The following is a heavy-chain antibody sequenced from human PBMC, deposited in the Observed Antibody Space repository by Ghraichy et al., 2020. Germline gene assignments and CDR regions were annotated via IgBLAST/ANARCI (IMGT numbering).Heavy chain of an antibody. CDR3: AKRDYSATIGYSPFSDY. V-gene: IGHV3-23*01. J-gene: IGHJ4*01. Sequence: GGSLRLSCAASGFTFSTYAMTWFRQAPGKGLEWVSGVNGNGDSTYYADSVQGRFTISRDNSKNTLFLLMNSLRAEDTAMYYCAKRDYSATIGYSPFSDYWGHGARCTVSS. CDR2: VNGNGDST. CDR1: GFTFSTYA. D-gene: IGHD3-22*01.